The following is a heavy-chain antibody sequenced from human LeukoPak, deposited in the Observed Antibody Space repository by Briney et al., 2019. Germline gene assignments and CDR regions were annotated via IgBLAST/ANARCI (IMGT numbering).Heavy chain of an antibody. Sequence: PGGSLRLSCAASGFTFSSYSMNWVRQAPGKGLEWVSYISSSSSTIYYADSVKGRFTISRDNAKNSLYLQMNSLRAEDTAVYYCARENWGSQTWDAFDIWGQGTMVTVSS. V-gene: IGHV3-48*01. J-gene: IGHJ3*02. CDR1: GFTFSSYS. D-gene: IGHD7-27*01. CDR3: ARENWGSQTWDAFDI. CDR2: ISSSSSTI.